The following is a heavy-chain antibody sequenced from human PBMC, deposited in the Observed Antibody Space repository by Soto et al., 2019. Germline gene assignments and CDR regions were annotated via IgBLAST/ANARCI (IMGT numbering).Heavy chain of an antibody. D-gene: IGHD3-9*01. Sequence: GGSLRLSCAASGFTFSDHYMDWVRQAPGKGLEWVGRSRNKVNRYTTEHAASVEGRFTVSRDESKTSLYLQMNSLKTEDTAVYYCARLSSLSSSGYYYTNWGQGTLVTVSS. CDR1: GFTFSDHY. CDR2: SRNKVNRYTT. V-gene: IGHV3-72*01. CDR3: ARLSSLSSSGYYYTN. J-gene: IGHJ4*02.